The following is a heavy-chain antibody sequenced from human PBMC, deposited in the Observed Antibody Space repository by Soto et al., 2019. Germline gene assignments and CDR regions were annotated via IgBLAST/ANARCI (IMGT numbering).Heavy chain of an antibody. CDR3: ARDSAPYYDYIWGSYRQGYYFDY. D-gene: IGHD3-16*02. CDR2: ISSSSSYI. V-gene: IGHV3-21*01. Sequence: PGGSLRLSCAASGFTFSSYSMNWVRQAPGKGLEWVSSISSSSSYIYYADSVKGRFTISRDNAKNSLYLQMNSLRAEDTAVYYCARDSAPYYDYIWGSYRQGYYFDYWGQGTLVTVSS. J-gene: IGHJ4*02. CDR1: GFTFSSYS.